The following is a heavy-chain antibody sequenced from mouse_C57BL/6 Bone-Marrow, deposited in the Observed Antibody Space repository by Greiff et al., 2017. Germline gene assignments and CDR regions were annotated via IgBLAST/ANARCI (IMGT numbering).Heavy chain of an antibody. V-gene: IGHV1-69*01. CDR1: GYTFTSYW. Sequence: QVQLQQPGAELVMPGASVKLSCKASGYTFTSYWMHWVKQRPGQGLEWIGEIDPSDSYTNYNQKFKGKSTLTVDKATSTAYMQLSSLTSEDSAVXYGERRGPTVVPDYYAMDYWGQGTSVTVSS. J-gene: IGHJ4*01. CDR3: ERRGPTVVPDYYAMDY. CDR2: IDPSDSYT. D-gene: IGHD1-1*01.